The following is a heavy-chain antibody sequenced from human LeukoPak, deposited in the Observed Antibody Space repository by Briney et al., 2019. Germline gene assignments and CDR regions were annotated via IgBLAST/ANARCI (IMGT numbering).Heavy chain of an antibody. CDR1: GFTFSSYA. CDR3: AKDQWEDTAMVTSDY. CDR2: ISGSGGST. Sequence: GGSLTLFCAASGFTFSSYAMSWVRQAPGKGLEWVSAISGSGGSTYYADSVKGRFTISRDNSKNTLYLQMNSLRAEDTAVYYCAKDQWEDTAMVTSDYWGQGSLVTVSS. D-gene: IGHD5-18*01. J-gene: IGHJ4*02. V-gene: IGHV3-23*01.